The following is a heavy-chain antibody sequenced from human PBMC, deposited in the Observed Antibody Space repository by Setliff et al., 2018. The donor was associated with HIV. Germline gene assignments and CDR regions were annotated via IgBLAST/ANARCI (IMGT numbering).Heavy chain of an antibody. Sequence: SETLSLTCTVSGGSMSRVYWTWIRQPPGKGLEWIGSIYYSGSTYYNPSLKSRVTISVDTSKNQFSLKLSSVTAADTAVYYCATNSDTSGYPPPPFDYWGQGTLVTVSS. CDR3: ATNSDTSGYPPPPFDY. CDR1: GGSMSRVY. CDR2: IYYSGST. V-gene: IGHV4-59*05. D-gene: IGHD3-22*01. J-gene: IGHJ4*02.